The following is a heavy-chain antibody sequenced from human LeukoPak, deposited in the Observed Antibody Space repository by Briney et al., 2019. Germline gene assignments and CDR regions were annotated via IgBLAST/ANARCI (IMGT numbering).Heavy chain of an antibody. CDR1: GFTVSSNY. CDR3: AKLIVASDY. D-gene: IGHD2/OR15-2a*01. V-gene: IGHV3-23*01. Sequence: GGSLRLSCAASGFTVSSNYMSWVRQAPGKGLEWVSVISGSGGSTYYADSVKGRLTISRDNSKNTLYLQMNSLRAEDTAIYFCAKLIVASDYWGQGTLVTVSS. CDR2: ISGSGGST. J-gene: IGHJ4*02.